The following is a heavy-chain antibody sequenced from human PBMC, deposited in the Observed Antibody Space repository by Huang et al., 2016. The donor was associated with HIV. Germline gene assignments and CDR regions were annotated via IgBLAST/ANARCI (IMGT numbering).Heavy chain of an antibody. CDR1: GFTVSRYG. CDR2: IRYDGSNK. CDR3: AKDFGIEF. J-gene: IGHJ4*02. Sequence: QVQLVESGGGVVQPGGSLRLSCAGSGFTVSRYGMHWVRQVPGKGLEWVACIRYDGSNKYYADSVKGRFTISRDNSKNTLYLQMNSLRAEDTAVYYCAKDFGIEFWGQGTLVTVSS. V-gene: IGHV3-30*02. D-gene: IGHD3-10*01.